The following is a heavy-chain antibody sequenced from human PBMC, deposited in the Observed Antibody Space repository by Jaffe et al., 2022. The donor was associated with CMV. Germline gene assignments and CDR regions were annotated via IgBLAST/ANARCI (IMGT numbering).Heavy chain of an antibody. CDR1: GFTFSSYW. Sequence: EVQLVESGGGLVQPGGSLRLSCAASGFTFSSYWMHWVRQAPGKGLVWVSRINSDGSSTSYADSVKGRFTISRDNAKNTLYLQMNSLRAEDTAVYYCASTIWWLDHYYMDVWGKGTTVTVSS. J-gene: IGHJ6*03. CDR3: ASTIWWLDHYYMDV. D-gene: IGHD6-19*01. V-gene: IGHV3-74*01. CDR2: INSDGSST.